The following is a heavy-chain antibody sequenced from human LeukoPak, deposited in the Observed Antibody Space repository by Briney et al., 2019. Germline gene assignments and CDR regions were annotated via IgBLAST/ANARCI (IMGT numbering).Heavy chain of an antibody. J-gene: IGHJ4*02. CDR3: AKGGLRTAAAGSFDY. CDR1: GFTFSSYG. CDR2: ISYDGSNK. D-gene: IGHD6-13*01. Sequence: PGGSLRLSCAASGFTFSSYGMHWVRQAPGKGLEWVAVISYDGSNKYYADSVKGRFIISRDNSKNTLYLQMNSLRAEDTAVYYCAKGGLRTAAAGSFDYWGQGTLVTVSS. V-gene: IGHV3-30*18.